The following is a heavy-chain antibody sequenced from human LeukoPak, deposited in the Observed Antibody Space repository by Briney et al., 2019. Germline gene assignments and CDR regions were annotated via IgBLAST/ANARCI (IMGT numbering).Heavy chain of an antibody. CDR3: AREWTIYVWGSYRYGHFDY. V-gene: IGHV3-21*01. CDR2: ISSSSSYI. CDR1: GFTFDDYG. J-gene: IGHJ4*02. Sequence: PGGSLRLSCAASGFTFDDYGMSWVRQAPGKGLEWVSSISSSSSYIYYADSVKGRFTISRDNAKNSLYLQMNSLRAEDTAVYYCAREWTIYVWGSYRYGHFDYWGQGALVTVSS. D-gene: IGHD3-16*02.